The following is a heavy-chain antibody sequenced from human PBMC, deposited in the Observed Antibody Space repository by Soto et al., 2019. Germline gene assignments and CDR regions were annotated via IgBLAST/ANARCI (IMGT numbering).Heavy chain of an antibody. CDR2: MNPNSGNT. Sequence: QVQLVQSGAEVEKPGASVKVSCKASGYTFTSYDINWVRQATGQGLEWMGWMNPNSGNTGYAQKFQGRVTMTRNTSISTAYMELSSLRSEDTAVYYCARSGRNCSGGSCYSLDAFDIWGQGTMVTVSS. V-gene: IGHV1-8*01. CDR3: ARSGRNCSGGSCYSLDAFDI. J-gene: IGHJ3*02. CDR1: GYTFTSYD. D-gene: IGHD2-15*01.